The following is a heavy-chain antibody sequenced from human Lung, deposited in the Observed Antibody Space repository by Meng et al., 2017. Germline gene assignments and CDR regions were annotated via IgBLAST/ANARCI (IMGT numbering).Heavy chain of an antibody. CDR2: TSFDETNK. J-gene: IGHJ4*02. CDR3: ARAGAYDYLDY. Sequence: GGSLRLSCAVSGFTFSSYSIHWVRQAPGKGLEWMAVTSFDETNKYYADSVKGRFTISRDNSKNTLNLEMDSLRAEDTAVYYCARAGAYDYLDYWGQGKLV. D-gene: IGHD5-12*01. V-gene: IGHV3-30*04. CDR1: GFTFSSYS.